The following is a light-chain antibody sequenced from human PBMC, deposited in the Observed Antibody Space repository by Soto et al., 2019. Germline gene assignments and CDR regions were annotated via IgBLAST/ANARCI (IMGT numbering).Light chain of an antibody. Sequence: QSVLTQSPSASASLGASVKLTCTLSSGHKKYVIAWHQQQPQKGPRYLMNVNSDGSHSKGDGIPDRFSGSSSGTERYLIISSLQSEDEADYYCQTWGTGFRVFGGGTKVTVL. CDR1: SGHKKYV. CDR3: QTWGTGFRV. J-gene: IGLJ3*02. CDR2: VNSDGSH. V-gene: IGLV4-69*01.